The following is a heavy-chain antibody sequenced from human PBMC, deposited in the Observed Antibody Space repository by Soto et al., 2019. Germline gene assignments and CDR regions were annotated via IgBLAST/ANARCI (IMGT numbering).Heavy chain of an antibody. CDR2: MYNRGSN. CDR1: GASISSHS. J-gene: IGHJ4*02. D-gene: IGHD6-19*01. Sequence: QVQLQESGPGLVKPSETLSLTCNVSGASISSHSWSWIRQSPGKGLEWIGYMYNRGSNYSNPSSKRRVPISIESSKHQFSLNLRSVTSADTAVYYCALIGSSGWHQVSDFDTWGQGTLVTVSS. CDR3: ALIGSSGWHQVSDFDT. V-gene: IGHV4-59*11.